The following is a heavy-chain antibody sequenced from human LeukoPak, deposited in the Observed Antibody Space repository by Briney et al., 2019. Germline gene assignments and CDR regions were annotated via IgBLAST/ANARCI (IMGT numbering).Heavy chain of an antibody. Sequence: SETLSLTCTVSGGSISSFYWTWIRQPAGKGLEWIGLIYTSGSTNYNPSLKSRVTISVDTSKNQFSLKLSSVTAADTAVYYCAREYYYDSSGYFPDYWGQGTLVTVSS. J-gene: IGHJ4*02. CDR2: IYTSGST. CDR3: AREYYYDSSGYFPDY. D-gene: IGHD3-22*01. V-gene: IGHV4-4*07. CDR1: GGSISSFY.